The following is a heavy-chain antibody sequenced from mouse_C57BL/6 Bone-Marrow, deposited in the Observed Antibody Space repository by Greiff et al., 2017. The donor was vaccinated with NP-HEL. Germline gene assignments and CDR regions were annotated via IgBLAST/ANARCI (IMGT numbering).Heavy chain of an antibody. Sequence: EVQLVESEGGLVQPGSSMKLSCTASGFTFSDYYMAWVRQVPEKGLEWVANINYDGSSTYYLDSLKSRFIISRDNAKNILYLQMSSLKSEDTATYYCARWGYYFYAMDYWGQGTSVTVSS. J-gene: IGHJ4*01. V-gene: IGHV5-16*01. CDR2: INYDGSST. CDR1: GFTFSDYY. D-gene: IGHD1-1*01. CDR3: ARWGYYFYAMDY.